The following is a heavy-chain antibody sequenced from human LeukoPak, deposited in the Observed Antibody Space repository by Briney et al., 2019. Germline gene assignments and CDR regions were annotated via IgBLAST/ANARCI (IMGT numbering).Heavy chain of an antibody. CDR1: GGSISSGGYS. D-gene: IGHD3-22*01. CDR3: ASEVADYYDSSGYYYGYRFDY. CDR2: IYHSGST. V-gene: IGHV4-30-2*01. Sequence: SETLSLTCAVSGGSISSGGYSWSWIRQPPGKGLEWIGYIYHSGSTYYNPPLKSRVTISVDRSKNQFSLKLSSVTAADTAVYYCASEVADYYDSSGYYYGYRFDYWGQGTLVTVSS. J-gene: IGHJ4*02.